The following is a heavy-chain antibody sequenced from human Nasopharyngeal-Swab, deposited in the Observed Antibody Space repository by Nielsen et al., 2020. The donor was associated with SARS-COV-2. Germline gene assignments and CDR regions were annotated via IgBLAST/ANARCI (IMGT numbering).Heavy chain of an antibody. V-gene: IGHV3-23*01. J-gene: IGHJ3*02. D-gene: IGHD6-19*01. CDR3: AKGWQWLVRDAFDI. CDR2: ISGSGGST. CDR1: GFTFSSYA. Sequence: GESLKISCAASGFTFSSYAMSWVRQAPRKGLEWVSAISGSGGSTYYADSVKGRFTISRDNSKNTLYLQMNSLRAEDTAVYYCAKGWQWLVRDAFDIWGQGTMVTVSS.